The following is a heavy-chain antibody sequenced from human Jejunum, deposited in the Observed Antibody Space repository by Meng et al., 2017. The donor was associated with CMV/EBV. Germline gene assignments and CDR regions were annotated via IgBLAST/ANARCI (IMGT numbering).Heavy chain of an antibody. J-gene: IGHJ4*01. CDR2: VYYSGST. D-gene: IGHD3-10*01. CDR1: NGDYY. V-gene: IGHV4-31*02. CDR3: ARRGSVIIASGAPAFYFDL. Sequence: NGDYYWTWIRQYPGEGLEWIGYVYYSGSTYYNPSLKSRVAMSVDTSKNQFSLTLNYVTAADTAVYYCARRGSVIIASGAPAFYFDLWGQEPWSPSPQ.